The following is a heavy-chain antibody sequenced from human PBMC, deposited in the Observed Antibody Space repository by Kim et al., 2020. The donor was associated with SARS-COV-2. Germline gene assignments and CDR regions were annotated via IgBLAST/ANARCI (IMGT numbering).Heavy chain of an antibody. Sequence: SETLSLTCTVSGGSISSSSYYWGWIRQPPGKGLEWIGSIYYSGSTYYNPSLKSRVTISVDTSKNQFSLKLSSVTAADTAVYYCARRRGYCSSTSCYHSPQNYYYGMDVWGQGTTVTVSS. J-gene: IGHJ6*02. V-gene: IGHV4-39*01. D-gene: IGHD2-2*01. CDR2: IYYSGST. CDR3: ARRRGYCSSTSCYHSPQNYYYGMDV. CDR1: GGSISSSSYY.